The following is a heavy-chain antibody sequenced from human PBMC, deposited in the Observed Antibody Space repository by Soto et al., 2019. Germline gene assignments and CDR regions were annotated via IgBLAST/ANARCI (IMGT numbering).Heavy chain of an antibody. D-gene: IGHD1-1*01. Sequence: QVHLVQSGAEVKKSGASVKVSCKGSGYDFTTYGITWVRQAPGQGLEWMAWISAHNGNTDYAQKLQGRVTVTRDTTTSTAYLELRSLRSDGSAVYFCARGRYGDYFVQVALVSVSS. CDR1: GYDFTTYG. CDR2: ISAHNGNT. V-gene: IGHV1-18*01. CDR3: ARGRYGDY. J-gene: IGHJ4*02.